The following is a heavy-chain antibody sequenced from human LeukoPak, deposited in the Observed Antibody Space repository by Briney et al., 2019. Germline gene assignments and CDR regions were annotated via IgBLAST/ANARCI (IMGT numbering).Heavy chain of an antibody. D-gene: IGHD6-13*01. CDR3: ARGPPAYSSSWYYFDY. Sequence: ASVKVSCTASGYTFTSYALHWVRQAPGHRLAWMGWINAGNGNTKYSQKFQGRVTITRDTSASTAYMELSSLRSEDTAVYYCARGPPAYSSSWYYFDYWGQGTLVTVSS. J-gene: IGHJ4*02. CDR2: INAGNGNT. V-gene: IGHV1-3*01. CDR1: GYTFTSYA.